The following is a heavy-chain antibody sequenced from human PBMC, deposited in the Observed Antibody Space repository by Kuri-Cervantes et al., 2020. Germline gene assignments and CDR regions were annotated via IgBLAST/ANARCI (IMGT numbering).Heavy chain of an antibody. Sequence: ASVKVSCKASGYTXTSYYMHWVRQAXGQGLEWMGIINPSGGSTSYAQKFQGRVTMTRDTSTSTVYMELSSLRSEDTAVYYCARDLGGXFGWFDPWGQGTLVTVSS. CDR1: GYTXTSYY. V-gene: IGHV1-46*01. CDR3: ARDLGGXFGWFDP. D-gene: IGHD3-16*01. CDR2: INPSGGST. J-gene: IGHJ5*02.